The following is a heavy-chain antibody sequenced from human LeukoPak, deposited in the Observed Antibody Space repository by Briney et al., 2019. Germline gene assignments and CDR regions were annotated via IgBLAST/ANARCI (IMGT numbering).Heavy chain of an antibody. CDR3: ARDKLVGATHFDY. V-gene: IGHV3-23*01. CDR2: ISGSGGRT. CDR1: GFTFSSSG. D-gene: IGHD1-26*01. Sequence: GGSLRLSCAASGFTFSSSGMIWVRQAPGKGLEWVSAISGSGGRTYHADSVKGRFTISRDNSKSTLYLQMNSLRAEDTAVYYCARDKLVGATHFDYWGQGTLVTVSS. J-gene: IGHJ4*02.